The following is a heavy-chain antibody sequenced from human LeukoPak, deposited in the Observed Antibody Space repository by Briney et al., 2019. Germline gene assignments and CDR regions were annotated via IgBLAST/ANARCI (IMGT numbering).Heavy chain of an antibody. CDR2: ISWNSGSR. D-gene: IGHD3-10*02. CDR3: AELGITMIGGV. Sequence: SLRLSCAASGFTFDDFAMHWVRQAPGKGLEWVSGISWNSGSRGYADSVKGRFTISRDNAKNSLYLQMNSLRAEDTAVYYCAELGITMIGGVWGKGTTVTISS. J-gene: IGHJ6*04. V-gene: IGHV3-9*01. CDR1: GFTFDDFA.